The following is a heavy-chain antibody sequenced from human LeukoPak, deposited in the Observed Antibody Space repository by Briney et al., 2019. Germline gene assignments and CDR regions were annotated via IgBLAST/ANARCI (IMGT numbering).Heavy chain of an antibody. CDR2: ISYSVST. Sequence: SETLSLTCTVSGGSISSYYWSWIRQPPGKGLEWMGDISYSVSTNFNPSLKSRVTISVDTSKNQFSLKLSSVTAADTAVYYCAREGTAGTNLNWFDPWGQGTLVTVSS. V-gene: IGHV4-59*01. CDR1: GGSISSYY. J-gene: IGHJ5*02. D-gene: IGHD1-1*01. CDR3: AREGTAGTNLNWFDP.